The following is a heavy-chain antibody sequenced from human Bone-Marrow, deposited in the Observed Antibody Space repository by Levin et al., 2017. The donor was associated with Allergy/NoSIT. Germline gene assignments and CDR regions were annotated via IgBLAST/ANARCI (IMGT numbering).Heavy chain of an antibody. CDR2: IKQDGSEK. D-gene: IGHD5-12*01. J-gene: IGHJ4*02. CDR3: ARGEYSGYDLKFDY. CDR1: GFTFSSYW. V-gene: IGHV3-7*01. Sequence: LSLTCAASGFTFSSYWMSWVRQAPGKGLEWVANIKQDGSEKYYVDSVKGRFTISRDNAKNSLYLQMNSLRAEDTAVYYCARGEYSGYDLKFDYWGQGTLVTVSS.